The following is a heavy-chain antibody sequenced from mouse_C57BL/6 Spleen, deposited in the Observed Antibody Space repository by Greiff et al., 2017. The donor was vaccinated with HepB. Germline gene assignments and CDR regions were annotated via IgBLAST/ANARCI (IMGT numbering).Heavy chain of an antibody. CDR1: GYTFTSYW. V-gene: IGHV1-69*01. CDR2: IDPSDSYT. Sequence: QVQLQQPGAELVMPGASVKLSCKASGYTFTSYWMHWVKQRPGQGLEWIGEIDPSDSYTNYNQKFKVKSTLTVDKSSSTAYMQLSSLTSEDSAVYYCARYYGKGDWYFRVWGTVTTVTVSS. CDR3: ARYYGKGDWYFRV. J-gene: IGHJ1*03. D-gene: IGHD1-2*01.